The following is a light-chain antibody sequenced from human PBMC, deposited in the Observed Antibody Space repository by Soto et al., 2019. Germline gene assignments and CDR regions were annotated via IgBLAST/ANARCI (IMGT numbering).Light chain of an antibody. J-gene: IGKJ1*01. CDR1: QSLLHSNGYNY. CDR2: LGS. CDR3: MQAQGWT. V-gene: IGKV2-28*01. Sequence: DIVMTQSPLSLPVTPGEPASISCRSSQSLLHSNGYNYLDWYLQKPGQSPQLLIYLGSNRASGVPDRFSGSGSGTDFTLKISRVEAEDVGVYYCMQAQGWTFGQGTKVEIK.